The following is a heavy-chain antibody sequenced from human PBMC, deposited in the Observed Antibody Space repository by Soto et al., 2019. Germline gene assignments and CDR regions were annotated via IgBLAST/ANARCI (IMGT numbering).Heavy chain of an antibody. CDR2: VNLNTGGT. CDR3: ARDPSSFLGRVYGMDV. Sequence: ASVKVSCKASGYSFTGHYMHWVRRAPGRGLEWMGWVNLNTGGTDYAQEFQGRVTMTTATSIRTVYLEVTGLKFDDTAIYYCARDPSSFLGRVYGMDVWGQGXAVTVSS. J-gene: IGHJ6*02. CDR1: GYSFTGHY. V-gene: IGHV1-2*02.